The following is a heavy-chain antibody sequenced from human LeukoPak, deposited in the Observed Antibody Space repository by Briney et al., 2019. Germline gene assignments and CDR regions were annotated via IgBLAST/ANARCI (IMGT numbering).Heavy chain of an antibody. D-gene: IGHD6-13*01. CDR2: IRYDGSNK. CDR3: AKDWSPASGRGGYFDY. Sequence: GGSLRLSCAASGFIFSSYGMHWVRQAPGKELEWVAFIRYDGSNKYYADSVKGRFTISRDNSKNTLYLQMNSLRAEDTAVYYCAKDWSPASGRGGYFDYWGQGTLVTVSS. V-gene: IGHV3-30*02. CDR1: GFIFSSYG. J-gene: IGHJ4*02.